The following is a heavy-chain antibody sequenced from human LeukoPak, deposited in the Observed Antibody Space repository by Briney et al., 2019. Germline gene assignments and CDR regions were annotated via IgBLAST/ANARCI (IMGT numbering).Heavy chain of an antibody. CDR1: GFTVSSNY. J-gene: IGHJ6*03. CDR3: AKPRLDYDFLSGYPPPYYYYYMDV. D-gene: IGHD3-3*01. Sequence: TGGSLRLSCAASGFTVSSNYMSWVRQAPGKGLEWVSVIYSGGSTYYADSVKGRFTISRDNSKNTLYLQMNSLRAEDTGVDYWAKPRLDYDFLSGYPPPYYYYYMDVWGKGTTVTVSS. V-gene: IGHV3-66*02. CDR2: IYSGGST.